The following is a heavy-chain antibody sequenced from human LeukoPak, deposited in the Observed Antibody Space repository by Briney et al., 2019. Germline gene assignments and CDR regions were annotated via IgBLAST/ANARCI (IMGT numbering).Heavy chain of an antibody. V-gene: IGHV3-23*01. CDR3: AKVATGSLDY. J-gene: IGHJ4*02. CDR2: ISGSGGRT. D-gene: IGHD1-14*01. Sequence: QTGGSLRLSCAASGFTFSNYGMNWVRQAPGKGLEWVSAISGSGGRTYYADSVKGRFTISRDNSKNTLYLQMNSLRAEDTAVYYCAKVATGSLDYWGQGTLVTVSS. CDR1: GFTFSNYG.